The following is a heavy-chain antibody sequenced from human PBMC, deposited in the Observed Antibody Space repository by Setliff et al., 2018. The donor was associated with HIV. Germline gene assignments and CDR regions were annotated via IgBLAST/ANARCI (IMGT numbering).Heavy chain of an antibody. J-gene: IGHJ6*03. CDR1: GYSISSHY. CDR3: ARGFGSSWGGNYYYYMDV. D-gene: IGHD6-13*01. Sequence: SETLSLTCTVSGYSISSHYWSWIRQPPGKGLEWIGYIYYSGSTNYNPSLKSRVTISVDTSKNQFSLKLSSVTAADTAVYYCARGFGSSWGGNYYYYMDVWGKGTTVTVSS. V-gene: IGHV4-59*11. CDR2: IYYSGST.